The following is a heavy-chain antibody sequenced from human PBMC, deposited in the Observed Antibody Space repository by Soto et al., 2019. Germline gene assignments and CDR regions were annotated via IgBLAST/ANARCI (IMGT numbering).Heavy chain of an antibody. CDR1: AFEFVNYG. Sequence: PGGSLILSWAASAFEFVNYGRSWVLPVPGKGLEWVSLISNRGDVTYYADSVKGRFTISRDNSQRTLNLQMNSLRGEDTAVYYCEKNGDFWSWGMDVWGQGTTVTVS. CDR2: ISNRGDVT. J-gene: IGHJ6*02. D-gene: IGHD3-3*01. CDR3: EKNGDFWSWGMDV. V-gene: IGHV3-23*01.